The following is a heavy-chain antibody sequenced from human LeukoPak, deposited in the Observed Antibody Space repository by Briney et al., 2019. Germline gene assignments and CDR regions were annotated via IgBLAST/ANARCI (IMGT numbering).Heavy chain of an antibody. CDR1: GFTLSSYS. CDR2: ISSSSSYI. D-gene: IGHD6-6*01. Sequence: PGGSLRLSCAASGFTLSSYSMNWVRQAPGKGLEWVSSISSSSSYIYYADSVKGRFTISRDNAKKSVYLQMNSLRVEDTAVYYCARGSSNIAARNNWFDPWGQGTLATVSS. J-gene: IGHJ5*02. CDR3: ARGSSNIAARNNWFDP. V-gene: IGHV3-21*01.